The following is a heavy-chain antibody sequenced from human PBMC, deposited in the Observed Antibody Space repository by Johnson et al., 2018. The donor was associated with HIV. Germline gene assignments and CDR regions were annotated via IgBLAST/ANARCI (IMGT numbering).Heavy chain of an antibody. Sequence: VQLVESGGGLVQPGGSLRLSCAASGFTLSSYDMHWVRQVTGKGLEWVSSIGTTGDTYYPGSVKGRFTISRENAKNSLYLQLNSLRAGDTAVYYCVRDAGPEGFHPWVAFYIWGQGTMVTVSS. J-gene: IGHJ3*02. V-gene: IGHV3-13*01. CDR1: GFTLSSYD. CDR3: VRDAGPEGFHPWVAFYI. CDR2: IGTTGDT. D-gene: IGHD1-14*01.